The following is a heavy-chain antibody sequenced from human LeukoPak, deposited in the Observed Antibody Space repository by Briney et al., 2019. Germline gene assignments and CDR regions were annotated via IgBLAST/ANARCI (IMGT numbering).Heavy chain of an antibody. J-gene: IGHJ4*02. CDR2: IIPIFGTA. V-gene: IGHV1-69*01. D-gene: IGHD3-3*01. Sequence: SVKVSCKASGGTFSSYAISWVRQAPGQGLEWMGGIIPIFGTANYAQKFQGRVTITADESTSTAYMELSSLRSEDTAVYYCASKPVRWGRSSFYDFWSGYDYWGQGTLVTVSS. CDR1: GGTFSSYA. CDR3: ASKPVRWGRSSFYDFWSGYDY.